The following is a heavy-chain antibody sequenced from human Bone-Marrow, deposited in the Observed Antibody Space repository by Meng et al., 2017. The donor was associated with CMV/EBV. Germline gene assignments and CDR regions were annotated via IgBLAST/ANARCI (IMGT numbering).Heavy chain of an antibody. CDR2: ISSSSSYI. D-gene: IGHD3-22*01. Sequence: GESLKISCAASGFTFSSYWMNWVRQAPGKGLEWVSSISSSSSYIYYADSVKGRFTISRDNAKNSLYLQMNSLRAEDTAVYYCANTRGRITMIVVATRYVGYFDYWGQGTLVTVSS. CDR3: ANTRGRITMIVVATRYVGYFDY. V-gene: IGHV3-21*01. CDR1: GFTFSSYW. J-gene: IGHJ4*02.